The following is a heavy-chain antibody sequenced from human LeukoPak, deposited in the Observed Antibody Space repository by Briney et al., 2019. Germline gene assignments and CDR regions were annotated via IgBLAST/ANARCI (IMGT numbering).Heavy chain of an antibody. CDR3: ARTPNDFWSGYWFDY. V-gene: IGHV4-34*01. CDR1: GFIFSIYE. J-gene: IGHJ4*02. CDR2: INHSGST. D-gene: IGHD3-3*01. Sequence: MSGGSLRLSCAASGFIFSIYEMNWVRQAPGKGLEWVGEINHSGSTNYNPSLKSRVTISVDTSKNQFSLKLSSVTAADTAVYYCARTPNDFWSGYWFDYWGQGTLVTVSS.